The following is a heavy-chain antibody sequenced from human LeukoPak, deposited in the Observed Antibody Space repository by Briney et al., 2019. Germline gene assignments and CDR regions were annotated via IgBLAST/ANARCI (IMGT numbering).Heavy chain of an antibody. D-gene: IGHD1-26*01. V-gene: IGHV1-24*01. CDR2: FDPEDGET. CDR1: GYTLTELS. J-gene: IGHJ4*02. Sequence: ASVKVSCKVSGYTLTELSMHWVRQAPGKGLEWMGGFDPEDGETIYAQKFQGRVTTTEDTSTDTAYMELSSLRSEDTAVYYCATARGSYNSPPDYWGQGTLVTVSS. CDR3: ATARGSYNSPPDY.